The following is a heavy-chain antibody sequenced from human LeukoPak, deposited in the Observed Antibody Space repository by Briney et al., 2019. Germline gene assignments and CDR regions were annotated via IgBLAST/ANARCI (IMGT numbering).Heavy chain of an antibody. Sequence: ASVKVSCKASGYTFTGYGISWVRQAPGQGLEWMGWISAYNGNTNYAQKLQGRVTMTTDTSTSTAYMELRSLRSDDTAVYYCARGHGDRRGCSGYDQEPWGQGTLVTVSS. V-gene: IGHV1-18*01. CDR1: GYTFTGYG. CDR2: ISAYNGNT. J-gene: IGHJ5*02. D-gene: IGHD5-12*01. CDR3: ARGHGDRRGCSGYDQEP.